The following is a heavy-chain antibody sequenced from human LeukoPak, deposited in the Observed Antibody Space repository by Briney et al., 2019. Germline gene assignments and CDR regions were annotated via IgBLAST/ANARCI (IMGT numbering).Heavy chain of an antibody. V-gene: IGHV3-23*01. J-gene: IGHJ4*02. Sequence: GGSLRLSCAASGFTVSSNYMSWVRQAPGKGLEWVSAISGSGGSTYYADSVKGRFTISRDNSKNTLYLQMNSLRAEDTAVYYCAKDPAAVMFDYWGQGTLVTVSS. CDR1: GFTVSSNY. CDR3: AKDPAAVMFDY. D-gene: IGHD6-13*01. CDR2: ISGSGGST.